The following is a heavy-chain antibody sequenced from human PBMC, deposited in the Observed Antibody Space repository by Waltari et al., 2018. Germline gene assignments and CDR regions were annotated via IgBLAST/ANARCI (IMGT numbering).Heavy chain of an antibody. CDR2: IYYSGST. D-gene: IGHD6-6*01. V-gene: IGHV4-59*01. CDR1: GGSIRSYY. J-gene: IGHJ4*02. Sequence: VQLQESGPGLVKPSETLSLTCTVSGGSIRSYYWSWIRQPPGKGLEWIGNIYYSGSTNYNPSLKSRVTISVDTSKNQFSLKLSSVTAADTAVYYCARVYSSSFDYWGQGTLVTVSS. CDR3: ARVYSSSFDY.